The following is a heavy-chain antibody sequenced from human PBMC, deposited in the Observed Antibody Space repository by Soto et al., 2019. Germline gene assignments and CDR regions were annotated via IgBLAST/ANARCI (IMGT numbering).Heavy chain of an antibody. D-gene: IGHD2-2*01. V-gene: IGHV4-61*01. CDR3: ARADIVLVPATKGGWFDP. CDR2: IYYSGST. CDR1: GGSVSSGSYY. J-gene: IGHJ5*02. Sequence: SETLSLTCTVSGGSVSSGSYYWSLIRQPPGKGLEWIGYIYYSGSTNYNPSLKSRVTISVDTSKNQFSLKLSSVTAADTAVYYCARADIVLVPATKGGWFDPWGQGTLVTVSS.